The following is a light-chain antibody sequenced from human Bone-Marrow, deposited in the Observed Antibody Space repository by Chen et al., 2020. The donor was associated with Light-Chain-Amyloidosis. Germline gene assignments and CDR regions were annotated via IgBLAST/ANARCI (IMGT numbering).Light chain of an antibody. CDR2: TAS. V-gene: IGKV1-12*01. J-gene: IGKJ4*01. CDR1: QSINNY. Sequence: DVQVTQAPSSVYAFVGDRVTITCRASQSINNYLVWYQQRPGDAPKLLLYTASTLQSGVPSRFSRSGSGTDFTLTISSLQPEDVATYDCQQANNFPLTFGAGTKVEIK. CDR3: QQANNFPLT.